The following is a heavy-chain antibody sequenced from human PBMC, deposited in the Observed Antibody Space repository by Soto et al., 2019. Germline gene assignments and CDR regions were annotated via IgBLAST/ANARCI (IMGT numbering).Heavy chain of an antibody. Sequence: PSETLSLTCTVSGGSISSSNDYWGWIRQPPGKGLEWIGSIYYSGSTYYSPSLKSRVTISVDTSKNQFSLKLSSVTAADTAVYYCARVVATYYSYMDVWGKGTSVTVSS. CDR2: IYYSGST. CDR1: GGSISSSNDY. CDR3: ARVVATYYSYMDV. D-gene: IGHD5-12*01. J-gene: IGHJ6*03. V-gene: IGHV4-39*01.